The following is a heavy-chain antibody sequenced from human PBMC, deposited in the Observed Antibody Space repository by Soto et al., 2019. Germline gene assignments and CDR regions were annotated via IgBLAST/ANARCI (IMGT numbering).Heavy chain of an antibody. J-gene: IGHJ5*02. V-gene: IGHV3-23*01. CDR3: AKDLNDYGDLQPTP. CDR1: GFTFSSYA. Sequence: GGSLRLSCAASGFTFSSYAMSWVRQAPGKGLEWVSAISGSGGSTYYADSVKGRFTISRDNSKNTLYLQMNSLRAEDTAVYYCAKDLNDYGDLQPTPWGQGTLVTVSS. D-gene: IGHD4-17*01. CDR2: ISGSGGST.